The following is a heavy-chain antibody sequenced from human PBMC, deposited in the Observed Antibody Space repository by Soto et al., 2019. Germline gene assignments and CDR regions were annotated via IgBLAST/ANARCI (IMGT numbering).Heavy chain of an antibody. CDR2: IHSDGSST. Sequence: EVQLVESGGGLVQPGGSLRLSCAASGFTFSSYWMHWVHQAPGKGLVWVSHIHSDGSSTSYADSVKGRFTISRDNAKNTLYLQMNSLRAEDTAVYYCARAVGGYCSSTSCYTDYFDYWGQGTLVTVSS. D-gene: IGHD2-2*02. V-gene: IGHV3-74*01. CDR1: GFTFSSYW. CDR3: ARAVGGYCSSTSCYTDYFDY. J-gene: IGHJ4*02.